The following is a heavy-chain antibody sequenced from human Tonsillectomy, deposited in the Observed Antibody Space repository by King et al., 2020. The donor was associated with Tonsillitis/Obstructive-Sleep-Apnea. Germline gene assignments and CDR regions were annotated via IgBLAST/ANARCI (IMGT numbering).Heavy chain of an antibody. CDR2: ISSSGGST. CDR3: AKGSNFGGSSGYSYIDY. CDR1: GFPFSSYS. Sequence: VQLVESGGGLVQPGGSLRLSCAASGFPFSSYSMIWVRQAPGKGLEWVSSISSSGGSTYSADSVKGRFTISRDNSKNTLFLQLNSLRAEDTAVYYCAKGSNFGGSSGYSYIDYWGQGTLVTVSS. V-gene: IGHV3-23*04. D-gene: IGHD6-6*01. J-gene: IGHJ4*02.